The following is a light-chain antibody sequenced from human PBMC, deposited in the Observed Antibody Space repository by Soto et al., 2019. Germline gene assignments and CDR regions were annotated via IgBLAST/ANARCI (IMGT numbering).Light chain of an antibody. CDR3: QQYSSYSVYT. Sequence: DIQMTQSPSTLPASVGDRVTITCRASQTINNWLAWYQQKPGEAPKLLIYKTSTLQSGVPSRFSGSGSGTEFALTISCLQPDDFATYYCQQYSSYSVYTFGQGTKVEMK. V-gene: IGKV1-5*03. J-gene: IGKJ2*01. CDR1: QTINNW. CDR2: KTS.